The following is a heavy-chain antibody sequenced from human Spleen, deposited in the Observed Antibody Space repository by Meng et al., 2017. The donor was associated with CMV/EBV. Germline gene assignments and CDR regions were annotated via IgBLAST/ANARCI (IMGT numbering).Heavy chain of an antibody. CDR3: AKCGWNYYFDY. D-gene: IGHD1-7*01. Sequence: GGSLRLSCAASGFAFSAFAMSWVRQAPGKGLEWVSSIIGGGRPYYADSVKGRFTISRDNSKNTLYLQMNSLRVEDTAVYYCAKCGWNYYFDYWGQGTLVTVSS. CDR1: GFAFSAFA. CDR2: IIGGGRP. J-gene: IGHJ4*02. V-gene: IGHV3-23*01.